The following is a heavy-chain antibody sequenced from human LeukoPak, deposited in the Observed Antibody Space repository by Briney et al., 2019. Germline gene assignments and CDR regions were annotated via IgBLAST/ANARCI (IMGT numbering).Heavy chain of an antibody. CDR3: ARQTTQQLEGNDWALDFDY. Sequence: SETLSLTCTVSGASISSSSYYWGWIRQPPGKGLEWIGSIYYSGSTYYNPSLKSRVTISVDTSKNQFSLKLSSVTAADTAVYYCARQTTQQLEGNDWALDFDYWGQGTLVTVSS. CDR1: GASISSSSYY. D-gene: IGHD6-13*01. CDR2: IYYSGST. J-gene: IGHJ4*02. V-gene: IGHV4-39*01.